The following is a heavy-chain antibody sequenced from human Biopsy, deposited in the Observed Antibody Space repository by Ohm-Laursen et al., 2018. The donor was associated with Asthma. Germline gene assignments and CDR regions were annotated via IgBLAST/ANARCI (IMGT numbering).Heavy chain of an antibody. J-gene: IGHJ5*02. D-gene: IGHD1-20*01. CDR3: ARAAITGIRGWFDP. CDR1: GGYLTGHY. V-gene: IGHV4-34*01. CDR2: IDQSGYT. Sequence: SDTLPLTCTVYGGYLTGHYWNWIRQPPGKGLEGIGEIDQSGYTNYNPSLKRRVTISADTSKNQFLLNLSSVTAADTAVYFCARAAITGIRGWFDPWGQETQVTVSS.